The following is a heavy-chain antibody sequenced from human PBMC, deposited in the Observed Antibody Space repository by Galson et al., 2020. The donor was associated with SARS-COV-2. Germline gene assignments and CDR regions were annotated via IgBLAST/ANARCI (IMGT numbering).Heavy chain of an antibody. CDR2: ISYDGSNT. V-gene: IGHV3-30-3*01. CDR3: AREALTAMAPYFDY. Sequence: GGSLRLSCAASGFTFSSYAMHWVRQAPGKGLEWVAVISYDGSNTYYADSVKGRFTISRDNSKNTLYLQMNSLRAEDTAVYYCAREALTAMAPYFDYWGQGTLVTVSS. CDR1: GFTFSSYA. J-gene: IGHJ4*02. D-gene: IGHD5-18*01.